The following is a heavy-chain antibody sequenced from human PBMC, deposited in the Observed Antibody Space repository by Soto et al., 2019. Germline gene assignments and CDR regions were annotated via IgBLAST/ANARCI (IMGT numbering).Heavy chain of an antibody. Sequence: QVQLVQSGAEVKKPGSSVKVSCKASGVTFSSYAISWVRQAPGQGLEWMGGIIPIFGTANYAQKFQGRVTITADESTSTAYMELSSLRSEDTDVYDCARPLYYYDSSGYWPFDYWGQGTLVTVSS. CDR2: IIPIFGTA. D-gene: IGHD3-22*01. V-gene: IGHV1-69*01. CDR3: ARPLYYYDSSGYWPFDY. J-gene: IGHJ4*02. CDR1: GVTFSSYA.